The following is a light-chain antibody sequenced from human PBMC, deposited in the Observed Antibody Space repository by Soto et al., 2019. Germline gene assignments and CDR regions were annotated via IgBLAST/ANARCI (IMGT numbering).Light chain of an antibody. CDR1: SSDVGGYNY. V-gene: IGLV2-14*01. CDR3: SSYTSSSTV. J-gene: IGLJ1*01. CDR2: EVS. Sequence: QSALTQPASVSGSPGQSITISCTGTSSDVGGYNYVSWYQQHPGKAPKLMIYEVSNRPSGVSNRFSGSKSGNTASLTISGLQAEDEADYYCSSYTSSSTVFGTGTKRTGL.